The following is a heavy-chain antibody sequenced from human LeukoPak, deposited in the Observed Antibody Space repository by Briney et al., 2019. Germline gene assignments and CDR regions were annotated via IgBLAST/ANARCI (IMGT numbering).Heavy chain of an antibody. CDR1: GGSFSGYY. J-gene: IGHJ3*02. Sequence: PSETLSLTCAVYGGSFSGYYWSWIRQPPGKGLEWIGEINHSGSTNYNPSLKSRVTISVDTSKNQFSLKLSSVTAADTAVYYCARPGIIAFDIWGQGTMVTVSS. V-gene: IGHV4-34*01. CDR3: ARPGIIAFDI. D-gene: IGHD1-14*01. CDR2: INHSGST.